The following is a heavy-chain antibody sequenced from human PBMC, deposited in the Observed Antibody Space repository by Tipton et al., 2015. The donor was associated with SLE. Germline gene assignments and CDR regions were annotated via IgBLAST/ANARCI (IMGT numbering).Heavy chain of an antibody. D-gene: IGHD3-22*01. Sequence: SLRLSCAASRFTFSNYWMSWVRQAPGKGLEWVANIRQDGSEIYYGDSVKGRFTISRDNAKNSLYLQMNNLRAEDTAVYYCGRADYYDSRNYRREEYWGQGTLVTVSS. CDR1: RFTFSNYW. V-gene: IGHV3-7*05. CDR2: IRQDGSEI. J-gene: IGHJ4*02. CDR3: GRADYYDSRNYRREEY.